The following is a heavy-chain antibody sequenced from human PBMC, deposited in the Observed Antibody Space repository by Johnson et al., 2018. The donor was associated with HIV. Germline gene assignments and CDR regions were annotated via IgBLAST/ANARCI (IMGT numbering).Heavy chain of an antibody. Sequence: VQLVESGGGLVQPGGSLRLSCAASGFTFSSYAMSWVRQAPGKGLEWVSAISGSGGSTYYADSVKGRFTISRDNSKNTLYLQMNSLRAEDTAVYYGATDLFSLILEDDAFDTWGQGTMVTVSS. V-gene: IGHV3-23*04. CDR3: ATDLFSLILEDDAFDT. J-gene: IGHJ3*02. CDR2: ISGSGGST. CDR1: GFTFSSYA.